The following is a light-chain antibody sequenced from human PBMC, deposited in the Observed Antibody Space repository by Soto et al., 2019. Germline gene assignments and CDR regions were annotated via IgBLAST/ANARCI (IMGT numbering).Light chain of an antibody. CDR3: QSYDSSLNNYA. Sequence: QSVLTQPPSASGSLGQSVTISCTGTSSDVGGYDYVSWYQQHPGKAPKLLIYSNAIRPSGVPDRFSGSKSGTSASLAITGLRAEDEADYYCQSYDSSLNNYAFGTGTKVTVL. V-gene: IGLV2-8*01. CDR1: SSDVGGYDY. CDR2: SNA. J-gene: IGLJ1*01.